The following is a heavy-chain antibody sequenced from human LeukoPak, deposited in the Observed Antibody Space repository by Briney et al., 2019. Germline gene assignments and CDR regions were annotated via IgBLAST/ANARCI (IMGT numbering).Heavy chain of an antibody. J-gene: IGHJ4*02. CDR1: GFTVSSNY. Sequence: GGSLRLSCAASGFTVSSNYMSWVRKAPGKGLEWVSVIYSGGSTYYADSVKGRFTISRDNSKNTLYLQMNSLRAEDTAVYYCAHGYNSRPFDYWGQGTLVTVSS. V-gene: IGHV3-53*01. CDR2: IYSGGST. CDR3: AHGYNSRPFDY. D-gene: IGHD5-24*01.